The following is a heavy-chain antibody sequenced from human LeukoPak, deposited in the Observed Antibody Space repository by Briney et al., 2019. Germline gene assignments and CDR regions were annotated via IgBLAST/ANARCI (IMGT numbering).Heavy chain of an antibody. CDR2: IYYSGST. V-gene: IGHV4-59*01. CDR1: GGSISSYY. D-gene: IGHD6-13*01. J-gene: IGHJ4*02. CDR3: ATFHSSSWYLDY. Sequence: SETLSLTCTVSGGSISSYYWSWIRQPPGKGLEWIGYIYYSGSTNYNPSLKSRVTISVDTSKNQFSLKLSSVTAADTAVYYRATFHSSSWYLDYWGQGTLVTVSS.